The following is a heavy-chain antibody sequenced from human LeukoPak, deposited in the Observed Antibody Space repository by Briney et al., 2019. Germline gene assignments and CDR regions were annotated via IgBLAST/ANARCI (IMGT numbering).Heavy chain of an antibody. Sequence: GASVKVSCKASGYTFTSYYMHWVRQAPGQGLEWMGIINPSGGSTSYAQKFQGRVTMTRDTSTSIVYMELSSLRSEDTAVYYCARSYYDSSGYYGLYGMAVWGQGTTVTVSS. CDR3: ARSYYDSSGYYGLYGMAV. CDR2: INPSGGST. J-gene: IGHJ6*02. CDR1: GYTFTSYY. D-gene: IGHD3-22*01. V-gene: IGHV1-46*01.